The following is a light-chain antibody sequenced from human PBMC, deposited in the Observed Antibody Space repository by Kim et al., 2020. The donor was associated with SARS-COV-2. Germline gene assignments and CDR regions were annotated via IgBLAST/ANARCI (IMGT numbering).Light chain of an antibody. CDR1: KHDVDYEG. V-gene: IGLV10-54*01. CDR3: SAWDRSLTAWV. CDR2: RNS. J-gene: IGLJ3*02. Sequence: RPATLTCTGNKHDVDYEGVGGLQQHQGHPPKLLSYRNSSRPSGISERFSAASSGTIASLTIAGLQPEDEADYYCSAWDRSLTAWVFGGGTKLTVL.